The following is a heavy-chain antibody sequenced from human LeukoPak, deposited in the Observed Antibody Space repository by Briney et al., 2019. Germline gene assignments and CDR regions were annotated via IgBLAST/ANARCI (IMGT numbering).Heavy chain of an antibody. CDR3: ARAPVTLSSGPGSDAFDI. CDR2: IIPIFGTA. J-gene: IGHJ3*02. D-gene: IGHD3-22*01. CDR1: GGTFSSYA. V-gene: IGHV1-69*13. Sequence: GASVKVSCKASGGTFSSYAISWVRQAPGQGLEWMGGIIPIFGTANYAQKFQGRVTITADESTSTAYMELSSLRSEDTAVYYCARAPVTLSSGPGSDAFDIWGQGTMATVSS.